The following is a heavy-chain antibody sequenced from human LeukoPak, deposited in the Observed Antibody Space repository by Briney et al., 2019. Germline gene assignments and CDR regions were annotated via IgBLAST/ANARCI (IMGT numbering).Heavy chain of an antibody. Sequence: GGSLSLSCAASGFTFSNYAMSWVRQAPGKGLEWVSGIRGSGDSTYFADSVKGRFTISRDNSKNTVYLQMNRLRAEDTAVYYCAKDNYHATSGTFDYWGQGTLVTVSS. V-gene: IGHV3-23*01. CDR2: IRGSGDST. CDR1: GFTFSNYA. CDR3: AKDNYHATSGTFDY. D-gene: IGHD1/OR15-1a*01. J-gene: IGHJ4*02.